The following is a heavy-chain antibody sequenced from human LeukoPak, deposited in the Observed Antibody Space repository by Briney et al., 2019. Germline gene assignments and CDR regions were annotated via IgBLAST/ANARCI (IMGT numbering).Heavy chain of an antibody. V-gene: IGHV3-7*01. CDR3: ARQTGSGLFILP. CDR2: IKQDGSET. CDR1: GFTFSSYW. Sequence: GGSLRLSCAASGFTFSSYWMSWVRQAPGKGLEWVANIKQDGSETYFLGSVKGRFTISRDNAKNSLYLQMNSLRAEDTAVYYCARQTGSGLFILPGGQGTLVTVSS. D-gene: IGHD3/OR15-3a*01. J-gene: IGHJ4*02.